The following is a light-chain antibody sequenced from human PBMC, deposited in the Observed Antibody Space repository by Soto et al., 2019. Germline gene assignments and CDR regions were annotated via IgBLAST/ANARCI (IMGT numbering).Light chain of an antibody. CDR3: QLFQRDPFT. V-gene: IGKV1-13*02. Sequence: AIQLTQSPSSLSASVGDRVTITCRASQGVSSALAWYQQKPGKPPKVLIYDGSSLQSGVPLRFRGSGSGKEFPLTITGLQPEDFGTYYCQLFQRDPFTYGQGTRLEIK. CDR2: DGS. J-gene: IGKJ5*01. CDR1: QGVSSA.